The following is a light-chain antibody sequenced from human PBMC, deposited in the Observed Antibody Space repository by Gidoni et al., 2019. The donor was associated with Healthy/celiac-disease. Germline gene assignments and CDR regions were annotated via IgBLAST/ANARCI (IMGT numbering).Light chain of an antibody. CDR1: QSVSSY. Sequence: EIVLTQSPATLSLSPGERATLSCRASQSVSSYLAWYQQKPGKAPRLRIYDASNRATGIPARFSGSGSGTDFTLTISSLEPEDFAVYYCQQRSNWPLYTFXQXTKLEIK. CDR3: QQRSNWPLYT. J-gene: IGKJ2*01. V-gene: IGKV3-11*01. CDR2: DAS.